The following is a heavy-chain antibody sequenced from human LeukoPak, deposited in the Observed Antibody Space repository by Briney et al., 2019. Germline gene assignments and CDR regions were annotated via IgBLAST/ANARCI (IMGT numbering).Heavy chain of an antibody. CDR2: ISSSGSYI. D-gene: IGHD3-10*01. CDR3: ARDRITMVRGVIHPYFDY. Sequence: GGSLRLSCAASGFTFSSYSMNWVRQAPGKGLEWVSSISSSGSYIYYADSVEGRFTISRDNAKNSLYLQMNSLRDEDTAVYYCARDRITMVRGVIHPYFDYWGQGTLVTVSS. V-gene: IGHV3-21*01. J-gene: IGHJ4*02. CDR1: GFTFSSYS.